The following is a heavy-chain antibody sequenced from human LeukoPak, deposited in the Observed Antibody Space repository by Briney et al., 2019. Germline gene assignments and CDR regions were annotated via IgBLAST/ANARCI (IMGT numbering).Heavy chain of an antibody. J-gene: IGHJ4*02. CDR1: GYTFTSYA. D-gene: IGHD6-19*01. CDR3: ARDSGEQWLVEDY. V-gene: IGHV1-3*01. Sequence: ASVKVSCKASGYTFTSYAMHWVRQAPGQRLEWVGWINAGNGNTKYSQKFQGRVTITRDTSASTAYMELSSLRSEDTAVYYCARDSGEQWLVEDYWGQGTLVTVSS. CDR2: INAGNGNT.